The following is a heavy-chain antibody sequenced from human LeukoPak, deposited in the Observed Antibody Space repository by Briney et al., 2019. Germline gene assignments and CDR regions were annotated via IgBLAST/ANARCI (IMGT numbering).Heavy chain of an antibody. CDR3: ARAYYYDSSGYYRKAFDI. D-gene: IGHD3-22*01. V-gene: IGHV4-34*01. CDR2: INHSGST. Sequence: TSETLSLTCAVYGGSLSGYYWSWIRQPPGKGLEWIGEINHSGSTNYNPSLKSRVTISVDTSKNQFSLKLSSVTAADTAVYYCARAYYYDSSGYYRKAFDIWGQGTMVTVSS. CDR1: GGSLSGYY. J-gene: IGHJ3*02.